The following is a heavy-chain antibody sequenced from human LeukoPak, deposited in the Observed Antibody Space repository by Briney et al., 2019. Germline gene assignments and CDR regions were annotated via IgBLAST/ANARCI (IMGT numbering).Heavy chain of an antibody. Sequence: GGSLRLSCAASGLTFSSYAMHWVRQAPGKGLEWVAVISYDGSNKYYADSVKGRFTISRDNSKNTLYLQMNSLRAEDTAVYYCARAGLGSNYDYVWGSPVNYFDYWGQGTLVTVSS. CDR3: ARAGLGSNYDYVWGSPVNYFDY. CDR1: GLTFSSYA. CDR2: ISYDGSNK. D-gene: IGHD3-16*01. V-gene: IGHV3-30-3*01. J-gene: IGHJ4*02.